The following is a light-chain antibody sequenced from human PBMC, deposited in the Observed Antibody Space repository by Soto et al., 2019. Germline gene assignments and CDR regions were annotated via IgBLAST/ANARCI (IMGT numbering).Light chain of an antibody. V-gene: IGKV3-15*01. Sequence: EIVMTQSPATLSVSPGERATLSCRASQSGSGNLAWYQQKPGQAPRLLIYGASTKATGIPARFIGRGSGTEFTLTISSLQSEDFAVYYCQQYNNWPPWTFGQGTKVEIK. J-gene: IGKJ1*01. CDR3: QQYNNWPPWT. CDR1: QSGSGN. CDR2: GAS.